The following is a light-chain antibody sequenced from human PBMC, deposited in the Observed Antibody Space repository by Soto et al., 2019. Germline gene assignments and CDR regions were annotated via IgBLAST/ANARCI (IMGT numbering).Light chain of an antibody. CDR1: QSISSY. CDR2: AAS. CDR3: QPSYSTPYT. Sequence: DIQMTQSPSSLSASVGDRVTITCRASQSISSYLNWYQQKPGKAPKLLIYAASSLQSGVPSRFRGSGSGTDFTLTISSLQPEDFATYYCQPSYSTPYTFGQGTKLEIK. V-gene: IGKV1-39*01. J-gene: IGKJ2*01.